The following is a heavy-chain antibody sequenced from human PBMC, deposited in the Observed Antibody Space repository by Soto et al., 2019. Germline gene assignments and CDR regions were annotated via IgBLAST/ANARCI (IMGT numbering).Heavy chain of an antibody. J-gene: IGHJ4*02. CDR3: TVTSR. CDR2: INSDGSST. CDR1: GFTFKSYA. V-gene: IGHV3-74*01. Sequence: GALRLSCAASGFTFKSYAMNWVRQAPGKGLVWVSRINSDGSSTSYADSVEGRFTISRDNAKNTLYLQMNSLRAEDTAVYYCTVTSRWGQGTLVTVSS.